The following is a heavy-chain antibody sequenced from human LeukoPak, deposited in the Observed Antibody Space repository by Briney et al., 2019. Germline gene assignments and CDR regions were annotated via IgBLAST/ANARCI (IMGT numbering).Heavy chain of an antibody. Sequence: GGSLRLSCAASGFTFSNAWMSWVRQAPGKGLEWVANIKQDGSEKYYVDSVKGRFTISRDNAKNSLYLQMNSLRAEDTAVYYCARADGYSSSWYPDYWGQGTLVTVSS. J-gene: IGHJ4*02. V-gene: IGHV3-7*01. CDR2: IKQDGSEK. CDR3: ARADGYSSSWYPDY. D-gene: IGHD6-13*01. CDR1: GFTFSNAW.